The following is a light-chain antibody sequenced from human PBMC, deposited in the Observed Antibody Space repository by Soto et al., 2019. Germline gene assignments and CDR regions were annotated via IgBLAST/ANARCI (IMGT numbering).Light chain of an antibody. CDR3: QNYKSAPFT. CDR2: AAS. CDR1: PGISNS. V-gene: IGKV1-27*01. Sequence: DIQMTQSPSSLSASVGDRVTITCRSSPGISNSLSWYQQKPGKVPNLLIYAASTLQSGVTSRFSGSGSGTDFTLTISSLQPDDVAKYYCQNYKSAPFTCGPGTKVDIK. J-gene: IGKJ3*01.